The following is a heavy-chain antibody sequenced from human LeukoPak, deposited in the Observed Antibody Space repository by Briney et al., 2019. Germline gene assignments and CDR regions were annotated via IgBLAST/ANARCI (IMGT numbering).Heavy chain of an antibody. V-gene: IGHV3-48*03. CDR1: GFTFSSYD. J-gene: IGHJ4*02. CDR2: ISSSGSTI. CDR3: ASDGKWPEDYLDY. D-gene: IGHD5-12*01. Sequence: GGSLRLSCAASGFTFSSYDMNWVRQAPGKGLEWVSYISSSGSTIYYADSVKGRFTISRDNAKHSRYLQMNSLRAEDTAVYYCASDGKWPEDYLDYWGQGTLVTVS.